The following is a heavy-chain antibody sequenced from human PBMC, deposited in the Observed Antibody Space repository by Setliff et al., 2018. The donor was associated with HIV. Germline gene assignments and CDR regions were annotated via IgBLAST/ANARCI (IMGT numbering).Heavy chain of an antibody. CDR1: GFTFSSYA. Sequence: PGGSLRLSCASSGFTFSSYAMNWVRQAPGRGLEWAAIISNDGGREYYVDSVKGRFTISRDNAKSSLYLQMDSLRVEDTSVYYCWSGYTSGRWGQGTLVTVSS. CDR3: WSGYTSGR. J-gene: IGHJ4*02. D-gene: IGHD6-19*01. V-gene: IGHV3-7*01. CDR2: ISNDGGRE.